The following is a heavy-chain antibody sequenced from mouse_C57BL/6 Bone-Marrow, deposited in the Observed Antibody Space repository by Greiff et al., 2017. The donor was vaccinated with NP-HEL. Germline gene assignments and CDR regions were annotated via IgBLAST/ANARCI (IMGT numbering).Heavy chain of an antibody. J-gene: IGHJ2*01. Sequence: VQLQQSGAELARPGASVKLSCKASGYTFTSYGISWVKQRTGPGLEWIGEIYPRSGNTYYNEKFKGKATLTADKSSSTAYMELRSLTSEDSAVYFCARWEISPYNFDYWGQGTTLTVSS. CDR2: IYPRSGNT. CDR3: ARWEISPYNFDY. V-gene: IGHV1-81*01. CDR1: GYTFTSYG. D-gene: IGHD2-4*01.